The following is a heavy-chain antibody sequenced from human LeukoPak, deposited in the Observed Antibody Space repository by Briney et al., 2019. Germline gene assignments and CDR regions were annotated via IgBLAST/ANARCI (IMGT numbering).Heavy chain of an antibody. CDR2: ISDSSSYI. CDR3: ARGKRSHDTSGYFHAFYYYGMDV. CDR1: GFTFSSYN. J-gene: IGHJ6*02. Sequence: GGSLRLSCAVSGFTFSSYNMNWVRRAPGKGLEWVSSISDSSSYIHYADSVKGRFTVSRDNAKNSLYLQMNSLRAEDTAVYYCARGKRSHDTSGYFHAFYYYGMDVWGQGTTVTVCS. V-gene: IGHV3-21*01. D-gene: IGHD3-22*01.